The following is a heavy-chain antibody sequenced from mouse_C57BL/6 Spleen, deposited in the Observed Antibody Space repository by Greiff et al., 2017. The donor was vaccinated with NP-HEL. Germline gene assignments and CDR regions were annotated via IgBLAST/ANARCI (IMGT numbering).Heavy chain of an antibody. D-gene: IGHD3-2*02. CDR3: ARGRAAQALFDY. V-gene: IGHV1-64*01. J-gene: IGHJ2*01. CDR1: GYTFTSYW. Sequence: VQLQQPGAELVKPGASVKLSCKASGYTFTSYWMHWVKQRPGQGLEWIGMIHPNSGSTNYNEKFKSKATLTVDKSSSTAYMQLSSLTSEDSAVYYCARGRAAQALFDYWGQGTTLTVSS. CDR2: IHPNSGST.